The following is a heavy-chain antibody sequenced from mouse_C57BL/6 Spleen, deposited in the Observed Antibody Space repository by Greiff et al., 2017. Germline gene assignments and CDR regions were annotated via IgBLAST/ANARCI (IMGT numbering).Heavy chain of an antibody. J-gene: IGHJ2*01. V-gene: IGHV3-6*01. CDR2: ISYDGSN. CDR3: ARGAAGSFYFDY. Sequence: DVKLQESGPGLVKPSQSLSLTCSVTGYSITSGYYWNWIRQFPGNKLEWMGYISYDGSNNYNPSLKNRISITRDTSKNQFFLKLNSVTTEDTATYYCARGAAGSFYFDYWGQGTTLTVSS. D-gene: IGHD1-2*01. CDR1: GYSITSGYY.